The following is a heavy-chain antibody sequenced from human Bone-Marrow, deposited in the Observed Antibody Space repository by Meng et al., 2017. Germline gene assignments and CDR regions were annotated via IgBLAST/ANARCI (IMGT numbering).Heavy chain of an antibody. CDR2: INPHSGGT. V-gene: IGHV1-2*06. CDR1: GYIFTGYD. D-gene: IGHD3-10*01. CDR3: ATKGAIIGNWFDP. J-gene: IGHJ5*02. Sequence: QLQLVQSGAEVKKPGASVKVSCKASGYIFTGYDIHWVRQAPGQGLEWMGRINPHSGGTDYAQKFQGRVTMTRDTSISTAYMELSRLRSDDTAVYFCATKGAIIGNWFDPWGQGTLVTVSS.